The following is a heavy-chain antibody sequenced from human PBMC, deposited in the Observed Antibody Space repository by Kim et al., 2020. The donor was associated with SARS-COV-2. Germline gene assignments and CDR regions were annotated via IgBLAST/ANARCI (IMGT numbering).Heavy chain of an antibody. V-gene: IGHV4-59*01. CDR2: IYYSGST. CDR1: GGSISSYY. CDR3: ARDSRIAVAGNPQDYYYYGMDV. D-gene: IGHD6-19*01. Sequence: SETLSLTCTVSGGSISSYYWSWIRQPPGKGLEWIGYIYYSGSTNYNPSLKSRVTISVDTSKNQFSLKLSSVTAADTAVYYCARDSRIAVAGNPQDYYYYGMDVWGQGTTVTVSS. J-gene: IGHJ6*02.